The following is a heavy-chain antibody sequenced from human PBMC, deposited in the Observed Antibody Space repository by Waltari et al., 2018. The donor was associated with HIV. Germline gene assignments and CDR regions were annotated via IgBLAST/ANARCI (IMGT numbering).Heavy chain of an antibody. D-gene: IGHD3-3*01. CDR2: INIDGRTI. Sequence: EVQLVQSGGGLIKPGGSLSLSCAAFGFSVTNYWMHWVRQSPGKGLVWVSRINIDGRTIDYADSVKGRFTISRDSAKNTLSLQMNSLREEDTAVYYCSRDTFGEYDFWGQGALVTVSS. CDR3: SRDTFGEYDF. CDR1: GFSVTNYW. J-gene: IGHJ4*02. V-gene: IGHV3-74*01.